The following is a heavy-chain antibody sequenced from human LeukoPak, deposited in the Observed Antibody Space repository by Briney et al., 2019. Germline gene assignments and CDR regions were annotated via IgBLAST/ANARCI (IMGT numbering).Heavy chain of an antibody. V-gene: IGHV1-69*13. CDR3: ARHAILEFAFDY. CDR1: GGTFSSYA. CDR2: IIPIFGTA. J-gene: IGHJ4*02. Sequence: SVKVSCKASGGTFSSYAISWVRQAPGQGLEWMGGIIPIFGTANYAQKFQGRVTITADESTSTAYMELSSLRSEDTAVYYCARHAILEFAFDYWGQGTLVTVSS.